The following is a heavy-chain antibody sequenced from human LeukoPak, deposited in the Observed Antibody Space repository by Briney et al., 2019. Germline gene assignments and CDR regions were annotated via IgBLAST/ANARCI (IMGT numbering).Heavy chain of an antibody. Sequence: NPSETLSLTCAVYGGSFSGYYWSWIRQPPGKGLEWIGEINHSGSTNYNPSLKSRVTISVDTSKNQFSLKLSSVTAADTAVYYCARRSGRSYYYDRMIDYWGQGTLVTVSS. CDR1: GGSFSGYY. CDR2: INHSGST. D-gene: IGHD3-22*01. J-gene: IGHJ4*02. CDR3: ARRSGRSYYYDRMIDY. V-gene: IGHV4-34*01.